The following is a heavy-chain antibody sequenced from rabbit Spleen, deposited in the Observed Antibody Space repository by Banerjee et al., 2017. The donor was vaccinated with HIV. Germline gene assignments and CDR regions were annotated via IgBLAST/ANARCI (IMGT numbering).Heavy chain of an antibody. CDR1: GVSLNDKDV. J-gene: IGHJ4*01. V-gene: IGHV1S45*01. D-gene: IGHD5-1*01. CDR3: ARDLVTVIGWNFNL. Sequence: EQLEESGGGLVKPEGSLTLTCKASGVSLNDKDVMCWVRQAPGKGLEWIACINIVTGKSVYASWAEGRFTMSRTSSTTVTLQMTSLTAADTATYFCARDLVTVIGWNFNLWGPGTLVTVS. CDR2: INIVTGKS.